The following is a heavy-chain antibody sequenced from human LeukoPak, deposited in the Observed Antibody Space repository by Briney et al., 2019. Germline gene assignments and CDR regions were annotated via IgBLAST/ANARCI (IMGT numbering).Heavy chain of an antibody. V-gene: IGHV3-23*01. CDR3: AKDGSGSYYTPSNFDY. J-gene: IGHJ4*02. D-gene: IGHD3-10*01. CDR2: ISDRGDRT. CDR1: GFTFTNYA. Sequence: GGSLRLSCAASGFTFTNYAMSWVRQAPGKGLEWVSAISDRGDRTYYTDSVKGRFTISRDNYKTTLYLQMNSLRAEDTAVYYCAKDGSGSYYTPSNFDYWGQGTLVTVSS.